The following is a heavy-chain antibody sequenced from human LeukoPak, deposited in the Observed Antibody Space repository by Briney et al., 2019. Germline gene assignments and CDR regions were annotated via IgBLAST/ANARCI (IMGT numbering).Heavy chain of an antibody. CDR3: ARDFSMGDIAVAGNFDY. J-gene: IGHJ4*02. D-gene: IGHD6-19*01. V-gene: IGHV3-30-3*01. CDR2: ISYDGSNK. Sequence: GGSLRLSCAASGFTFSSYAMHWVRQAPGKGLEWVAVISYDGSNKYYADSVKGQFTISRDNSKNTLYLQMNSLRAEDTAVYYCARDFSMGDIAVAGNFDYWGQGTLVTVSS. CDR1: GFTFSSYA.